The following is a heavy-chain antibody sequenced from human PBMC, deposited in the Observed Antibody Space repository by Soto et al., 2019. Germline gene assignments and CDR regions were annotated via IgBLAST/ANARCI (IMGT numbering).Heavy chain of an antibody. J-gene: IGHJ6*02. CDR2: VNPNSGNT. D-gene: IGHD3-9*01. CDR1: GYTFTSYD. Sequence: ASVKVSCKASGYTFTSYDINWVRQATGQGLEWMGWVNPNSGNTGYAQKFQGRVTMTRNTSISTAYMELSSLRSEDTAVYYCARYHNTFYDILTGYYGYGMDVWGQGTTVTVSS. CDR3: ARYHNTFYDILTGYYGYGMDV. V-gene: IGHV1-8*01.